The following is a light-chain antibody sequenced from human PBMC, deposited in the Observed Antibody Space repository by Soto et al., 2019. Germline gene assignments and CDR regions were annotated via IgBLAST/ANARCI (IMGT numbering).Light chain of an antibody. Sequence: DIQMTQSPSTLSASVGGGVTITCRASQSISSWLAWYQQKPGKAPKLLIYKASSLESGVPSRFSGSGSGAEFILTISSLQPDDFATYYCQQYAGYPTFGQGTKVDIK. V-gene: IGKV1-5*03. J-gene: IGKJ1*01. CDR3: QQYAGYPT. CDR1: QSISSW. CDR2: KAS.